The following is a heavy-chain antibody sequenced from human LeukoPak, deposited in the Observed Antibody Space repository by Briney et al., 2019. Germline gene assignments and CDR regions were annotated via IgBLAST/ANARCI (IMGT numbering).Heavy chain of an antibody. D-gene: IGHD1-26*01. J-gene: IGHJ4*02. CDR3: ASNLRGSYRLRDY. V-gene: IGHV3-21*01. CDR1: GFTFSSYT. CDR2: IAGSSGYI. Sequence: PGGAPRLSCAASGFTFSSYTVNWGRQAPGKGLEWVSSIAGSSGYISYADSVKGRFTISRDNAKKSLYLQMTSLTAEDTAVYYCASNLRGSYRLRDYWGQGTLVTVSS.